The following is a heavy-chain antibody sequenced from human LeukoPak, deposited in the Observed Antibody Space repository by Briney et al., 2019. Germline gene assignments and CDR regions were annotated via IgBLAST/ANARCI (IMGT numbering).Heavy chain of an antibody. Sequence: SETLSLTCTVSGGSISSYYWSWIRQPPGKGLEWIGYIYYSGSTNYNPSLKSRVTISVDTSKNQFSLKLSSVTAADTAVYYCARRFWSGYNKFDYWGQGTLVTVSS. CDR2: IYYSGST. J-gene: IGHJ4*02. V-gene: IGHV4-59*12. D-gene: IGHD3-3*01. CDR1: GGSISSYY. CDR3: ARRFWSGYNKFDY.